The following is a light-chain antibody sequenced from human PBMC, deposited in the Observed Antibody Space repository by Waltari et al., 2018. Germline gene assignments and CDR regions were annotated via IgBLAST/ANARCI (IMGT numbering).Light chain of an antibody. CDR2: WAS. CDR3: HHYYIPPLT. J-gene: IGKJ5*01. Sequence: DIVLTQSPDSLAVSLGERATINCKSSQSLLSSSNGKTYIAWYQQKPGQPPKLLINWASARGSGVPDRFSGSGSGTDFTLTISSLQAEDVAVYYCHHYYIPPLTFGQGTRLEIK. CDR1: QSLLSSSNGKTY. V-gene: IGKV4-1*01.